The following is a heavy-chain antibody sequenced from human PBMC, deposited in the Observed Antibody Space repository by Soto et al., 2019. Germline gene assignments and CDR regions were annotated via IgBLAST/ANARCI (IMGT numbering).Heavy chain of an antibody. V-gene: IGHV4-59*01. CDR1: GVSITSYT. Sequence: SETLSLTCTVSGVSITSYTWSWIRQSPGKGLEWIAYMYSSGSSSYNPSLKSRVTISVDTSRNQYSLQLNSATAADTAVYYCAREWSAFDYWGQGILVTVSS. D-gene: IGHD2-15*01. J-gene: IGHJ4*02. CDR2: MYSSGSS. CDR3: AREWSAFDY.